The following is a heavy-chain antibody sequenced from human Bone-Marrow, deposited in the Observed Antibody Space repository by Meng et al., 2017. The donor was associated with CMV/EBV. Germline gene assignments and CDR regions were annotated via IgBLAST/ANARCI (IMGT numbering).Heavy chain of an antibody. D-gene: IGHD3-3*01. Sequence: GESLKISCAASRFTFSSYGMHWVRQAPGKGLEWVAVIWYDGSNKYYADSVKGRFTISRDNSKNTLYLQMNSLRAEDTAVYYCAKGGLSGYHREYYYYGMDVWGQGTTVTVSS. V-gene: IGHV3-33*06. CDR3: AKGGLSGYHREYYYYGMDV. CDR1: RFTFSSYG. J-gene: IGHJ6*02. CDR2: IWYDGSNK.